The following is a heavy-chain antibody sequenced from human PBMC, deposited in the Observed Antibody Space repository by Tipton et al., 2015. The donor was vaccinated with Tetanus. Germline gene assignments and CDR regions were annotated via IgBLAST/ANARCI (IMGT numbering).Heavy chain of an antibody. J-gene: IGHJ4*02. CDR1: GFTFSSYG. CDR3: ARDRSPFTMVREEFDY. CDR2: ISYDGSNK. V-gene: IGHV3-30*03. Sequence: SLRLSCAASGFTFSSYGMHWVRQAPGKGLEWVAVISYDGSNKYYADSVKGRFTISRDNSKNTLYLQMNSLRAEDTAVYYCARDRSPFTMVREEFDYWGQGTLVTVSS. D-gene: IGHD3-10*01.